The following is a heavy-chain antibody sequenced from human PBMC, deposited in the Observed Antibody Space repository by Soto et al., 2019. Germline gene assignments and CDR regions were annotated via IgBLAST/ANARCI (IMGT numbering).Heavy chain of an antibody. CDR2: VSYDGSMK. Sequence: QVQLVESGGGVVQPGRSLGLSCAASGFTFRNYAIHWVRQAPGKGLEWVAAVSYDGSMKYYVDSVKGRFTISRDPSKNTLYLQMNSLRAEDTAVYFCARDRDTVTTYFYAVDVWGQGTTVIVSS. CDR1: GFTFRNYA. J-gene: IGHJ6*02. V-gene: IGHV3-30-3*01. D-gene: IGHD4-17*01. CDR3: ARDRDTVTTYFYAVDV.